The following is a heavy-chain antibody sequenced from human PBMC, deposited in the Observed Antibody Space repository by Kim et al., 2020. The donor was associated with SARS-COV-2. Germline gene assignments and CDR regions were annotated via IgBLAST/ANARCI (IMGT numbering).Heavy chain of an antibody. CDR1: GFTLSDYY. Sequence: GGSLRLSCAASGFTLSDYYMTWTRRAPGEGLEWISYISTHGNLINYADSVKGRFTISRDKAKNSLYLQMNSLRAEDTAVYYCARFAYSSSWYLDYWGQGTLVTVSS. J-gene: IGHJ4*02. V-gene: IGHV3-11*01. D-gene: IGHD6-13*01. CDR3: ARFAYSSSWYLDY. CDR2: ISTHGNLI.